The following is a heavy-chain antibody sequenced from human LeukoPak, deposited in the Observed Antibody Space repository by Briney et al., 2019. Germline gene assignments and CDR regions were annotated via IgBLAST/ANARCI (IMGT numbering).Heavy chain of an antibody. CDR3: AREGVITGAFDI. J-gene: IGHJ3*02. CDR1: GYTFTGYY. V-gene: IGHV1-2*02. Sequence: ASVKVSCKASGYTFTGYYMHWVRQAPGQGLEWMGWINPNSGGTNYAQKFQGRVTMTRDTSISTAYMELSSLRSEDTAVYYCAREGVITGAFDIWGQGTMVTVSS. D-gene: IGHD3-22*01. CDR2: INPNSGGT.